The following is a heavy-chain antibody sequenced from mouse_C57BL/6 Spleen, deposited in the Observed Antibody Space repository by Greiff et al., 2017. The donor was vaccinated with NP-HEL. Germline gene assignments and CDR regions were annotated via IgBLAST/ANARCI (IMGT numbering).Heavy chain of an antibody. D-gene: IGHD3-2*02. Sequence: QVQLQQPGAELVRPGSSVKLSCKASGYTFTSYWMHWVKQRPIQGLEWIGNIDPSDSETHYNQKFKDKATLTVDKSSSTAYMQLSSLTSEDSAVYYCARTAQAPYYYAMDYWGQGTSVTVSS. V-gene: IGHV1-52*01. CDR3: ARTAQAPYYYAMDY. CDR1: GYTFTSYW. CDR2: IDPSDSET. J-gene: IGHJ4*01.